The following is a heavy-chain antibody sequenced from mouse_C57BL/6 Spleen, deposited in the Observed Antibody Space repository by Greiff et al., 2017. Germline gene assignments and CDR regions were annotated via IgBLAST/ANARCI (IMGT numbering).Heavy chain of an antibody. Sequence: VEPGASVKISCKASGYAFSSSWMNWVKQRPGKGLEWIGRIYPGDGDTNYNGKFKGKATLTADKSSSPAYMQLSSLTSEDSAVYFCARSVSWYFDYWGQGTTLTVSS. V-gene: IGHV1-82*01. CDR3: ARSVSWYFDY. CDR1: GYAFSSSW. D-gene: IGHD1-1*01. J-gene: IGHJ2*01. CDR2: IYPGDGDT.